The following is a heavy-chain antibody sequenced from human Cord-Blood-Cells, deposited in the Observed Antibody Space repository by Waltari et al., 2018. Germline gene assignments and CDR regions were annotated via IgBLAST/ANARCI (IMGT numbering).Heavy chain of an antibody. Sequence: QVQLVQSGAEVKKPGSSVKVSCKASGGPFSSYAISWLRQAPGQGPEWMGGIIPIFGTANYAQKFQGRVTITADESTSTAYMELSSLRSEDTAVYYCARNKYGSGSYPLYYYYGMDVWGQGTTVTVSS. CDR3: ARNKYGSGSYPLYYYYGMDV. CDR2: IIPIFGTA. J-gene: IGHJ6*02. CDR1: GGPFSSYA. V-gene: IGHV1-69*01. D-gene: IGHD3-10*01.